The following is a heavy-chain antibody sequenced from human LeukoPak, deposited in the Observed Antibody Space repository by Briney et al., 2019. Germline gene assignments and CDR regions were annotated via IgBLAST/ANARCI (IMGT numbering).Heavy chain of an antibody. Sequence: SETLSLTCTVSGGSISSYYWSWIRQPPGKGLEWIGYIYYSGSTNYKPSLKSRVTISVDTSKNQLSLKLSSVTAADTAVYYCARGGYYGSGNDFRFDPWGQGTLVTVSS. J-gene: IGHJ5*02. D-gene: IGHD3-10*01. V-gene: IGHV4-59*01. CDR2: IYYSGST. CDR3: ARGGYYGSGNDFRFDP. CDR1: GGSISSYY.